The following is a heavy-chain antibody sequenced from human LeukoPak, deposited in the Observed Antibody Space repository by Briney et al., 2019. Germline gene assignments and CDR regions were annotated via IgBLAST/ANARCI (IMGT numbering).Heavy chain of an antibody. Sequence: SETLSLTCSVSGGSMSSYFWSWIRQPAGKRLEWIGRIYTGGSTNYNPSLKSRVTMSVDTSENRFSLKLTSVTAADTAVYYCARDRGPVVGESWFDPWGQGTLVTVSS. CDR1: GGSMSSYF. CDR3: ARDRGPVVGESWFDP. CDR2: IYTGGST. V-gene: IGHV4-4*07. J-gene: IGHJ5*02. D-gene: IGHD1-26*01.